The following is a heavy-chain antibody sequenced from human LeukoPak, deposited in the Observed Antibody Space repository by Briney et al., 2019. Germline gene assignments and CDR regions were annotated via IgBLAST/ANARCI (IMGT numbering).Heavy chain of an antibody. CDR1: GFTFSSYA. J-gene: IGHJ4*02. D-gene: IGHD1-1*01. Sequence: GGSLRLSCAASGFTFSSYAMSWVRQAPGKGLEWVSAISGSGGSTYYADSVKGRFTISRDNSKNTLYLQMNSLRAEDTAVYYCAKDLTRKGGTTGTTGLFDYWGQGTLVTVSS. CDR3: AKDLTRKGGTTGTTGLFDY. V-gene: IGHV3-23*01. CDR2: ISGSGGST.